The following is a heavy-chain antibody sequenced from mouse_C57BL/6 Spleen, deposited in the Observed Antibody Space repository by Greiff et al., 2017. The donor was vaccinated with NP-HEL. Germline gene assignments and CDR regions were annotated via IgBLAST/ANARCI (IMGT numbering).Heavy chain of an antibody. Sequence: QVHVKQSGAELVRPGASVTLSCKASGYTFTDYEMHWVKQTPVHGLEWIGAIDPETGGTAYNQKFKGKAILTADKSSSTAYMELRSLTSEDSAVYYCTRSTTGTVSPFDYWGQGTTLTVSS. CDR2: IDPETGGT. CDR3: TRSTTGTVSPFDY. D-gene: IGHD4-1*01. CDR1: GYTFTDYE. V-gene: IGHV1-15*01. J-gene: IGHJ2*01.